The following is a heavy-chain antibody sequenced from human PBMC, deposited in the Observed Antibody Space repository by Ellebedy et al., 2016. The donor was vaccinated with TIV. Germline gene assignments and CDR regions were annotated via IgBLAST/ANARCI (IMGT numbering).Heavy chain of an antibody. J-gene: IGHJ5*02. CDR3: ARGLRGT. D-gene: IGHD4-17*01. CDR2: IKQDGSEK. CDR1: GGSISSYY. V-gene: IGHV3-7*03. Sequence: ETLSLXXTVSGGSISSYYWSWVRQAPGKGLEWVANIKQDGSEKYYVDSVKGRFTISRDNAKNSLYLQMNSLRAEDTAVYYCARGLRGTWGQGTLVTVSS.